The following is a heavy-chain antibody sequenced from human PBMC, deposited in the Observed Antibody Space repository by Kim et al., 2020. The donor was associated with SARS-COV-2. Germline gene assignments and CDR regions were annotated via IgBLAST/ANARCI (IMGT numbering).Heavy chain of an antibody. V-gene: IGHV3-48*02. CDR1: GFTFDTYA. D-gene: IGHD1-26*01. J-gene: IGHJ4*02. Sequence: GGSLRLSCVASGFTFDTYAMDWVRQAPGKGLEWISFISSSGSTTYYADSVKGRFTISRDNARNSLSLQMNSLRDEDTAVYYCARGGYGGHTLFDYWGQGTLATVSS. CDR2: ISSSGSTT. CDR3: ARGGYGGHTLFDY.